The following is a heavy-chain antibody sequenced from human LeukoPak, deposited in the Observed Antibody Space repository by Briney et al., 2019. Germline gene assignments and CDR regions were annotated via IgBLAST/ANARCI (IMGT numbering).Heavy chain of an antibody. CDR3: ARYGSRTNPPFDY. Sequence: ASVKVSCKASGYTFTGYYMHWVRQAPGQGLEWMGWINPNSGGTNYAQKFQGWVTMTRDTSISTAYMELSRLRSDDTAVYYCARYGSRTNPPFDYWGQGTLVTVSS. D-gene: IGHD3-10*01. CDR1: GYTFTGYY. V-gene: IGHV1-2*04. J-gene: IGHJ4*02. CDR2: INPNSGGT.